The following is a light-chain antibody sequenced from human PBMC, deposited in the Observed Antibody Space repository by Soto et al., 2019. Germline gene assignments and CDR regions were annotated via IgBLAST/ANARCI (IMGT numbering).Light chain of an antibody. CDR1: QTISNY. J-gene: IGKJ1*01. CDR3: QQSYSTPRT. Sequence: DIQMTQSPSSLSASVGDRVSITCRASQTISNYLNWYQQKPGEAPKVLIYAASSLQSGVPPRFSGSGSGTDFTLTISTLQPEDSATYYCQQSYSTPRTFGQGTKVDIK. CDR2: AAS. V-gene: IGKV1-39*01.